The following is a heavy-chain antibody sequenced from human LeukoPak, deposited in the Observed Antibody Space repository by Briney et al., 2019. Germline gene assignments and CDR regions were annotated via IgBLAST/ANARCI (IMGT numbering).Heavy chain of an antibody. CDR1: GESFSGYY. J-gene: IGHJ4*02. CDR3: ARVDDGDYSKHFDY. Sequence: SETLSLTCAVYGESFSGYYWSWIRQPPGKGLEWIGEIIHSGSTNYNPSLESRVTISVDTSKNQFSLRLSSVTAADTAFYYCARVDDGDYSKHFDYWGQGTLVTVSS. D-gene: IGHD4-17*01. V-gene: IGHV4-34*12. CDR2: IIHSGST.